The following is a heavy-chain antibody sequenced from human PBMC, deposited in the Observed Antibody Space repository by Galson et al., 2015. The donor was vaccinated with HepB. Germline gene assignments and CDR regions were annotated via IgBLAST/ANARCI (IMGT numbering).Heavy chain of an antibody. CDR2: IKYDGSQK. CDR1: GFTFSNYW. Sequence: SLRLSCAASGFTFSNYWMSWVRQAPGKGLEWVANIKYDGSQKQYVDSVKGRFTISRDNAKSSLYLQMDSLRDEDTAVYYCARDPPQDSSWYADYWGQGTLVTVSS. D-gene: IGHD6-13*01. V-gene: IGHV3-7*03. CDR3: ARDPPQDSSWYADY. J-gene: IGHJ4*02.